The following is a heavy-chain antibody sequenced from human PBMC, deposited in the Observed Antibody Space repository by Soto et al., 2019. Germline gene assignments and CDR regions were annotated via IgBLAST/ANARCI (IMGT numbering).Heavy chain of an antibody. CDR1: GGSISSGGYY. Sequence: QVQLQESGPGLVKPSQTLSLTCTVSGGSISSGGYYWSWIRQHPGKGLEWIGYIYYSGSTYYNPSHKSRVTISVDTSKNHFSLKLSSVTAADTAVYYCASSLSILRYVDPFFDYWGQVTLVSVSS. CDR2: IYYSGST. D-gene: IGHD3-9*01. J-gene: IGHJ4*02. CDR3: ASSLSILRYVDPFFDY. V-gene: IGHV4-31*03.